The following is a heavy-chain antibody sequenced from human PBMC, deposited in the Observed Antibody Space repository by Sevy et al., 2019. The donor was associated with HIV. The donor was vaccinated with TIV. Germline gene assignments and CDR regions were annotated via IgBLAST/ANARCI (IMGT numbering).Heavy chain of an antibody. D-gene: IGHD2-2*01. CDR1: GGSISSSSYY. J-gene: IGHJ5*02. V-gene: IGHV4-39*01. CDR2: IYYSGST. CDR3: RTSSIKSGFDP. Sequence: SETLSLTCTVSGGSISSSSYYWGWIRQPPGKGLEWIGSIYYSGSTYYNPSLKSRVTISVDTSKNQFSLKLSSVTAADTAVYYRRTSSIKSGFDPWGQGTLVTVSS.